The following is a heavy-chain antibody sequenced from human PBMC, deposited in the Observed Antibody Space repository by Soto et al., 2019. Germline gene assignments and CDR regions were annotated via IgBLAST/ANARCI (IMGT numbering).Heavy chain of an antibody. Sequence: SETLSLTCTVSGGSISSYYWSRIRQPPGKGLEWIGYIYYSGSTNYNPSLKSRVTISVDTSKNQFSLKLSSVTAADTAVYYCARAPTYYYDSSGQKFDYWGQGTLVTVSS. CDR1: GGSISSYY. J-gene: IGHJ4*02. CDR2: IYYSGST. V-gene: IGHV4-59*08. CDR3: ARAPTYYYDSSGQKFDY. D-gene: IGHD3-22*01.